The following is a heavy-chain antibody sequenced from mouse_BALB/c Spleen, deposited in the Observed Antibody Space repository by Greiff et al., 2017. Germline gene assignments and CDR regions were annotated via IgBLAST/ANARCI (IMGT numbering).Heavy chain of an antibody. D-gene: IGHD2-4*01. J-gene: IGHJ4*01. CDR2: INPNNGGT. Sequence: VQLQQSGPELVKPGASVKIPCKASGYTFTDYNMDWVKQSHGKSLEWIGDINPNNGGTIYNQKFKGKATLTVDKSSSTAYMELRSLTSEDTAVYYCGRSTMITNAMDYWGQGTSVTVSS. CDR3: GRSTMITNAMDY. CDR1: GYTFTDYN. V-gene: IGHV1-18*01.